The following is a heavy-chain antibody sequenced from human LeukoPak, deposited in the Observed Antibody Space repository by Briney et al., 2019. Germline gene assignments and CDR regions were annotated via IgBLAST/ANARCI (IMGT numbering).Heavy chain of an antibody. CDR2: IYTSGST. CDR1: GGSISSYY. D-gene: IGHD6-19*01. CDR3: ARDLQGAVAGTRYNWFDP. Sequence: PSETLSLTCTVSGGSISSYYWSWIRQPAGKGLGWIGRIYTSGSTNYNPSLKSRVTMSVDTSKNQFSLKLSSVTAADTAVYYCARDLQGAVAGTRYNWFDPWGQGTLVTVSS. J-gene: IGHJ5*02. V-gene: IGHV4-4*07.